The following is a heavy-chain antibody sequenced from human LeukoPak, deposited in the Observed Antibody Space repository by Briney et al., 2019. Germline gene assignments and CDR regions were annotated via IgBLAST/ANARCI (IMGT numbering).Heavy chain of an antibody. CDR2: ISYDGSNK. V-gene: IGHV3-30-3*01. J-gene: IGHJ4*02. CDR1: GFTFSSYA. D-gene: IGHD6-13*01. CDR3: ASRSAGSSSTFDY. Sequence: GGSLRLSCAASGFTFSSYAMHWVRQAPGKGLEWVAVISYDGSNKYYADSVKGRFTISRDNSKNTLYLQMNSLRAEDTAVYYCASRSAGSSSTFDYWGQGTLVTVSS.